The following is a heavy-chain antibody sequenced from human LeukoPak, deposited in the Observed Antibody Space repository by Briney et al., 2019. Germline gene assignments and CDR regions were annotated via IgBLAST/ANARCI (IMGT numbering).Heavy chain of an antibody. CDR1: GYTFTDYY. D-gene: IGHD3-22*01. Sequence: ASVKVSCKVSGYTFTDYYMHWVQQAPGKGLEWMGLVDPEDGETIYAEKFQGRVTITADTSTDTAYMELSSLRSEDTAVYYCATSDSSGYYYLLDDYWGQGTLVTVSS. V-gene: IGHV1-69-2*01. CDR3: ATSDSSGYYYLLDDY. CDR2: VDPEDGET. J-gene: IGHJ4*02.